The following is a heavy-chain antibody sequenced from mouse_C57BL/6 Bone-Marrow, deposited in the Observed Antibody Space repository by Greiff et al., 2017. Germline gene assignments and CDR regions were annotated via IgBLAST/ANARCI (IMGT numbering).Heavy chain of an antibody. V-gene: IGHV5-15*01. CDR3: ARRYGSPYAMDY. CDR1: GFTFSDYG. CDR2: ISNLAYSI. J-gene: IGHJ4*01. D-gene: IGHD1-1*01. Sequence: EVQLVESGGGLVQPGGSLKLSCAASGFTFSDYGMAWVRQAPRKGPEWVAFISNLAYSIYYADTVTGRFTISRENAKNTLYLEMSSLRSEDTAMYYCARRYGSPYAMDYWGQGTSVTVSS.